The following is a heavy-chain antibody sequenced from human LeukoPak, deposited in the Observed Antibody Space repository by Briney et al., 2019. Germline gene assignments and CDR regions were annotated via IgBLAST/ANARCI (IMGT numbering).Heavy chain of an antibody. D-gene: IGHD6-13*01. J-gene: IGHJ4*02. CDR2: IYYSGST. V-gene: IGHV4-59*01. CDR3: ARVDGSWGYFDY. Sequence: SETLSLTCTVSGGPISSYYWSWIRQPPGKGLEWIGYIYYSGSTNYNPSLKSRVTISVDTSKNQFSLKLSSVTAADTAVYYCARVDGSWGYFDYWGQGTLVTVSS. CDR1: GGPISSYY.